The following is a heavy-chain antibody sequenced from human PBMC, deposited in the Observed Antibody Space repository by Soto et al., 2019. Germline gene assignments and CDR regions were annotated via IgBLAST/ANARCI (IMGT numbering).Heavy chain of an antibody. CDR2: IYWDEDK. CDR1: GFSLSPSGVG. D-gene: IGHD3-3*01. Sequence: SGPTLVQPTQPLTLTCTFSGFSLSPSGVGVGWIRQPPGKALEWLALIYWDEDKRYSPSMKSRLTITKDTSKTQVVLTMTNMDPVDTATYYCAHSFLYYDFWSGYPYYFDYWGQGTLVTVSS. CDR3: AHSFLYYDFWSGYPYYFDY. V-gene: IGHV2-5*02. J-gene: IGHJ4*02.